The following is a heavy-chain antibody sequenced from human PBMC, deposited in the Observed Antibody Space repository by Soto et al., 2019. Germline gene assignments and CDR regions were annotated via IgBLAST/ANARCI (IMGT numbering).Heavy chain of an antibody. CDR2: INSDGSST. V-gene: IGHV3-74*01. Sequence: EVQLVESGGGLVQPGGSLRLSCAASGFTFSSSWMHWVRQAPGKGLVWVSRINSDGSSTSYADSVKGRFTISRDNAKNTLYLQMNSLRAEDTAVYYCVRTSLGVAAATREDYWGQGTLVTVSS. CDR1: GFTFSSSW. J-gene: IGHJ4*02. CDR3: VRTSLGVAAATREDY. D-gene: IGHD2-15*01.